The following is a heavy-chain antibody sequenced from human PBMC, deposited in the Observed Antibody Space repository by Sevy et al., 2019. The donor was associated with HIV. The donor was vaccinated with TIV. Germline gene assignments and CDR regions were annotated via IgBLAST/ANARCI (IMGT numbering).Heavy chain of an antibody. CDR2: ISGSGGST. V-gene: IGHV3-23*01. Sequence: GGSQRLSCAASGFTFSSYAMSWVRQAPGKGLEWVSAISGSGGSTYYADSVKGRFTISRDNSKNTLYLQMNSLRAEDTAVYYCAKASTFWSGYYRTEAFDIWGQGTMVTVSS. CDR3: AKASTFWSGYYRTEAFDI. CDR1: GFTFSSYA. D-gene: IGHD3-3*01. J-gene: IGHJ3*02.